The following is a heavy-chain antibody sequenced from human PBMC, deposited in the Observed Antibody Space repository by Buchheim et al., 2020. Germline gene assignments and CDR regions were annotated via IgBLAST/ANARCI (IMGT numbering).Heavy chain of an antibody. CDR3: AVTMVRGVIRD. J-gene: IGHJ4*02. Sequence: QLQLQESGPGLVKPSETLSLTCTVSGGSISSSSYYWGWIRHPPGKGLEWIGSIYYSGSTYYNPSLKSRVTISVDTSKNQFSLKLSSVTAADTAVYYCAVTMVRGVIRDWGQGTL. D-gene: IGHD3-10*01. CDR2: IYYSGST. V-gene: IGHV4-39*01. CDR1: GGSISSSSYY.